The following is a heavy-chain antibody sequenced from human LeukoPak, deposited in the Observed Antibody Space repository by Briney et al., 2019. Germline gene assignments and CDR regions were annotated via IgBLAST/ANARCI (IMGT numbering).Heavy chain of an antibody. D-gene: IGHD3-10*01. Sequence: PGGSLRLSCAASGFTFSSYAMSWVRQAPGKGLEWVSAISGSGGSTYYADSVKGRFTISRDNSKNTLYLQMNSLRAEDTAVYYRARDHRGSSEYEDYFDYWGQGTLVTVSS. CDR2: ISGSGGST. CDR3: ARDHRGSSEYEDYFDY. CDR1: GFTFSSYA. V-gene: IGHV3-23*01. J-gene: IGHJ4*02.